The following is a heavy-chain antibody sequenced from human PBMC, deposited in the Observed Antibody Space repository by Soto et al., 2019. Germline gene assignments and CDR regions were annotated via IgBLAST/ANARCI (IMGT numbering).Heavy chain of an antibody. CDR2: FDPEDGET. CDR3: ATAYGFEYYFDY. J-gene: IGHJ4*02. V-gene: IGHV1-24*01. Sequence: ASVKVSCKVSGYTLTELSMHWVRQAPGKGLEWMGGFDPEDGETIYAQKFQGRVTMTEDTSTDTAYMELSSLRSEDTAVYYCATAYGFEYYFDYWGQGTLVTVCS. D-gene: IGHD2-2*03. CDR1: GYTLTELS.